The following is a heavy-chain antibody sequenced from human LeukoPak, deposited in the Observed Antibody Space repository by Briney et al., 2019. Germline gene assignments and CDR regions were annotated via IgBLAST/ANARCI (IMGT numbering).Heavy chain of an antibody. CDR2: MSSNGKNI. J-gene: IGHJ4*02. CDR3: VRANYGGRLDY. Sequence: GRSLRLSCAASGFTFTGYAMHWVRQAPGKGLEWVAVMSSNGKNIYYADSVKGRFTISRDNSKNTVYLQMNSLRPEDTALYYCVRANYGGRLDYWGQGTLVTVSS. D-gene: IGHD4-23*01. V-gene: IGHV3-30*04. CDR1: GFTFTGYA.